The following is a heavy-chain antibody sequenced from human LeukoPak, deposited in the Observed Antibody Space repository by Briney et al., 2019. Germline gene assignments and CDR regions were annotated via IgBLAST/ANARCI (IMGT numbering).Heavy chain of an antibody. V-gene: IGHV4-39*01. CDR3: ARRGYYYDSSGYYYFDY. D-gene: IGHD3-22*01. Sequence: SETLSLTCTVSGGSISSSSYYWGWIRQPPGKGLEWIGSIYYSGSTNYNPSLKSRVTISVDTSKNQFSLKLSSVTAADTAVYYCARRGYYYDSSGYYYFDYWGQGTLVTGSS. CDR2: IYYSGST. CDR1: GGSISSSSYY. J-gene: IGHJ4*02.